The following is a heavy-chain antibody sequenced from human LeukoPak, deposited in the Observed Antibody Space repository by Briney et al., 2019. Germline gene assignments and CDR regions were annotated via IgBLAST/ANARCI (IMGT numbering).Heavy chain of an antibody. CDR2: NIPIFGTA. CDR1: GGTFSSYA. CDR3: ARGGSGSYLVPFDY. D-gene: IGHD1-26*01. V-gene: IGHV1-69*13. Sequence: SVKVSCKASGGTFSSYAISWVRQAPGQGLEWMGGNIPIFGTANYAQKFQGRVTITADESTSTAYMELSSLRSEDTAVYYCARGGSGSYLVPFDYWGQGTLVTVSS. J-gene: IGHJ4*02.